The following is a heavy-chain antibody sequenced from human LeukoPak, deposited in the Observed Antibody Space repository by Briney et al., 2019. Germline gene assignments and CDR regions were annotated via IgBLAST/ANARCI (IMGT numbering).Heavy chain of an antibody. J-gene: IGHJ4*02. D-gene: IGHD2-2*01. CDR3: AVDCSSTSCYDLYY. Sequence: GGSLRLSCAASGFTFSNYGMNWVRQAPGKGLEWVSSISSSSSYIYYADSVKGRFTISRDNAKSSLYLQMNSLRAEDTAVYYCAVDCSSTSCYDLYYWGQGTLVTVSS. CDR1: GFTFSNYG. V-gene: IGHV3-21*01. CDR2: ISSSSSYI.